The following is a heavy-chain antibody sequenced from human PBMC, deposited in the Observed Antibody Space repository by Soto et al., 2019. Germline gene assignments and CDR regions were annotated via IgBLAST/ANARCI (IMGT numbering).Heavy chain of an antibody. D-gene: IGHD3-16*02. V-gene: IGHV3-15*07. CDR1: GVTFDKAW. Sequence: DVRLVESGGDLVKPGGAVRLSCVASGVTFDKAWMHWVRQAPGKGLEWLGRVKSRDDGWTTYYAAPVKGNVTISRDDSKNTAYLQINGLSAEDTGVYFCNTFWAEGSGRYRHVDYWGQGTRVTVSS. CDR3: NTFWAEGSGRYRHVDY. CDR2: VKSRDDGWTT. J-gene: IGHJ4*02.